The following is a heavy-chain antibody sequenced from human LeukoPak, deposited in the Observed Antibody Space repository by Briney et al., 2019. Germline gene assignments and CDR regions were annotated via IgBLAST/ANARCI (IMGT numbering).Heavy chain of an antibody. CDR1: GYTFTSYD. CDR3: ARDTYYYGSGSYYIHFDY. J-gene: IGHJ4*02. CDR2: MNPNSGNT. D-gene: IGHD3-10*01. Sequence: ASVKVSCKASGYTFTSYDINWVRQATGQGLEWMGWMNPNSGNTGYAQKFQGRVTMTRNTSISTAYMELSSLRSEDTAVYYCARDTYYYGSGSYYIHFDYWGQGTLVTVSS. V-gene: IGHV1-8*01.